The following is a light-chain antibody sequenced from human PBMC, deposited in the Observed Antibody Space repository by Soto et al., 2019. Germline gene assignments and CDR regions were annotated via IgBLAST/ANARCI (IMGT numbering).Light chain of an antibody. CDR3: NSYISSSPPAYV. V-gene: IGLV2-14*01. Sequence: QSALTQPASVSGSPGQSITISCTGTSRDIGGYNYVSWYQQHPGKAPKLMIYDVSNRPSGVSNRFSGSKSGNTASLSISGLQAEDEADYSCNSYISSSPPAYVFGTGTKLTVL. J-gene: IGLJ1*01. CDR2: DVS. CDR1: SRDIGGYNY.